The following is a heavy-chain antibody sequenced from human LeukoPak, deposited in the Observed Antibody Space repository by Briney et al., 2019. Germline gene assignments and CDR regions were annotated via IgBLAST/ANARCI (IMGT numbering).Heavy chain of an antibody. CDR2: ISASGGST. Sequence: GGSLRLSCAASGFTFSFAAMTWVRQGPGKGLEWVSLISASGGSTYYADSVRGRFTISRDNSENTLYLQMNSLRAEDTAIYYCAKDPMVRGATYDYWGQGTLVTVSS. D-gene: IGHD3-10*01. J-gene: IGHJ4*02. V-gene: IGHV3-23*01. CDR3: AKDPMVRGATYDY. CDR1: GFTFSFAA.